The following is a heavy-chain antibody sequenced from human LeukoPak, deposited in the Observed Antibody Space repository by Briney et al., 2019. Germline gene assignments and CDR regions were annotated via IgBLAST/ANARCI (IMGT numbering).Heavy chain of an antibody. V-gene: IGHV3-30*18. CDR1: GFTFSSYG. CDR2: ISYDGSNK. Sequence: PGGSLRLSCAASGFTFSSYGMHWVRQAPGKGLEWVAVISYDGSNKYYADSVKGRFTISRDNSKNTLYLQMNSLRAEDTAVYYCAKDYDGAFDYWGQGTLVTVSS. J-gene: IGHJ4*02. D-gene: IGHD3-16*01. CDR3: AKDYDGAFDY.